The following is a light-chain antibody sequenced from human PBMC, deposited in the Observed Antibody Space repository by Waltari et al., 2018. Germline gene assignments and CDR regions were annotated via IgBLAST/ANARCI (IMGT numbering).Light chain of an antibody. CDR3: QSADSANTPHVL. CDR2: KDT. V-gene: IGLV3-25*03. J-gene: IGLJ2*01. Sequence: SSDLTQPPSVSVAPGQTASTLCSRDTLANKHAYWYPQKPGQAPVLVIFKDTERPSGIPHRFSGSNSGATVTLTITGVQAEDEADYYCQSADSANTPHVLFGGGTKLTVL. CDR1: TLANKH.